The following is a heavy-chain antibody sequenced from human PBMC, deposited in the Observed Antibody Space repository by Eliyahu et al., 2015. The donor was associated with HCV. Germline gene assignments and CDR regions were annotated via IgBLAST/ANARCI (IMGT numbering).Heavy chain of an antibody. V-gene: IGHV3-30*04. Sequence: QVQLVESGGGVVQPGXSLXLXCAASGFTFSSYAMHWVRQAPGKGLEWVAVISYDGSNKYYADSVKGRFTISRDNSKNTLYLQMNSLRAEDTAVYYCARYPFDYWGQGTLVTVSS. CDR3: ARYPFDY. CDR1: GFTFSSYA. J-gene: IGHJ4*02. CDR2: ISYDGSNK.